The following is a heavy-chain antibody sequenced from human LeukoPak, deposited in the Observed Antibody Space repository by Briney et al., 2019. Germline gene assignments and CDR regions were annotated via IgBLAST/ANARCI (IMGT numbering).Heavy chain of an antibody. CDR2: IIPIIGTA. Sequence: AVKVSCKASGGTFSSYAISWARQAPGQGLEWMGGIIPIIGTANYAQKFQGRVTITADESTSTAYMELSSLRSEDTAVYYCAGLPGDWFDPWGQGTLVTVSS. CDR1: GGTFSSYA. D-gene: IGHD3-10*01. V-gene: IGHV1-69*13. CDR3: AGLPGDWFDP. J-gene: IGHJ5*02.